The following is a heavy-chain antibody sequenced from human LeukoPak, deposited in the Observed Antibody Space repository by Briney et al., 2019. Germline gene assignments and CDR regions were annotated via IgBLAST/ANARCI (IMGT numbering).Heavy chain of an antibody. V-gene: IGHV1-69*13. CDR2: IIPIFGTA. CDR3: AQGIVAKARYYFDY. CDR1: GGTFSSYA. D-gene: IGHD5-12*01. Sequence: SAKVSCKASGGTFSSYAINWVRQAPGQGLEWMGGIIPIFGTANYAQKFQGRVTITADESTSTAYMELSSLRSEDTAVYYCAQGIVAKARYYFDYWGQGTLVTVSS. J-gene: IGHJ4*02.